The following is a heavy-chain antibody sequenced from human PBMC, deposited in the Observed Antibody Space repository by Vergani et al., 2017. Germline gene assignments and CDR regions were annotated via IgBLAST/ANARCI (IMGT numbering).Heavy chain of an antibody. CDR3: ARLKWSSWPYYYYGMDV. J-gene: IGHJ6*02. Sequence: QVQLQESGPGLVKPSETLSLTCTVSGGSISSYYWSWIGYIYYSGSTNYNPSLKSRVTISVDTSKNQFSLKLSSVTAADTAVYYCARLKWSSWPYYYYGMDVWGQGTTVTVSS. D-gene: IGHD6-13*01. CDR2: IYYSGST. V-gene: IGHV4-59*08. CDR1: GGSISSYY.